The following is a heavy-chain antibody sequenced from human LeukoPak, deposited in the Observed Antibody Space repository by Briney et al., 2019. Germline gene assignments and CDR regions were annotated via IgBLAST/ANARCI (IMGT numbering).Heavy chain of an antibody. CDR2: ISYDGSNK. CDR3: AGELDYYGMDV. Sequence: PWRSLRLSCAASGFTFSSYAMNWVRQAPGKGLEWVAVISYDGSNKYYADSVKGRSTISRDNSKNTLYLQMNSLRAEDTAVYYCAGELDYYGMDVWGQGTTVTVSS. J-gene: IGHJ6*02. V-gene: IGHV3-30-3*01. CDR1: GFTFSSYA. D-gene: IGHD1-1*01.